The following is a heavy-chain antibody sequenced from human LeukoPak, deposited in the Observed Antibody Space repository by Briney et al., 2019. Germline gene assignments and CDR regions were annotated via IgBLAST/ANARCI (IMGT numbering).Heavy chain of an antibody. V-gene: IGHV3-21*01. CDR3: ARGGLNFDAFDI. Sequence: KPGGSLRLSCAASGFTFSSYSMNWVRQAPGKGLEWVSSIGSRSTYTYSADSVKGRFTISRDNAKNSLYLQMNGLRAGDTAVYYCARGGLNFDAFDIWGQGTMVTVSS. J-gene: IGHJ3*02. CDR1: GFTFSSYS. CDR2: IGSRSTYT. D-gene: IGHD1-7*01.